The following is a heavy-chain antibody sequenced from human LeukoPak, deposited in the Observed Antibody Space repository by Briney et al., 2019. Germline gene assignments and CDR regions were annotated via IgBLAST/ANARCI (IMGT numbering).Heavy chain of an antibody. CDR2: ISGSGGST. V-gene: IGHV3-23*01. CDR3: AKRDGDYFLTAFDI. CDR1: GFTFSTYA. Sequence: GGSLRLSCAASGFTFSTYAMSWVRQAPGKGLECVSTISGSGGSTYYADSVKGRFIISRGNSKNTLYLQMNSLRAEDTAVYYCAKRDGDYFLTAFDIWGQGTMVTVSS. J-gene: IGHJ3*02. D-gene: IGHD4-17*01.